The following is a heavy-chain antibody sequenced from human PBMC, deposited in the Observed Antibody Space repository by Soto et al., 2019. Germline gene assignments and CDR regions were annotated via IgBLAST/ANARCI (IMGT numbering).Heavy chain of an antibody. V-gene: IGHV4-59*01. CDR1: GGSISSYY. CDR3: ARDRWSGYIDY. D-gene: IGHD3-3*01. Sequence: SETLSLTCTVSGGSISSYYWSWIRQPPGKGLEWIGYIYYSGSTNYNPSLKSRVTISVDTSKNQFSLKLSSVTAADTAVYYCARDRWSGYIDYWGQGTLVTVSS. J-gene: IGHJ4*02. CDR2: IYYSGST.